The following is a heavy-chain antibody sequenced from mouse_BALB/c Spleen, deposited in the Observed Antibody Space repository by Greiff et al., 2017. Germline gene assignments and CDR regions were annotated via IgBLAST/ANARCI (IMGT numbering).Heavy chain of an antibody. CDR3: ARLITGEDYAMDY. Sequence: EVMLVESGGGLVQPGGSRKLSCAASGFTFSSFGMHWVRQAPEKGLEWVAYISSGSSTIYYADTVKGRFTISRDNPKNTLFLQMTSLRSEDTAMYYCARLITGEDYAMDYWGQGTSVTVSS. CDR2: ISSGSSTI. V-gene: IGHV5-17*02. J-gene: IGHJ4*01. D-gene: IGHD2-4*01. CDR1: GFTFSSFG.